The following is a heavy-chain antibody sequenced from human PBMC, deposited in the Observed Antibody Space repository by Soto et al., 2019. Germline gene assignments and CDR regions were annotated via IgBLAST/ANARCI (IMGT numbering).Heavy chain of an antibody. V-gene: IGHV1-69*01. D-gene: IGHD2-2*01. CDR2: IMPMFGAA. CDR1: GGTFRSYA. Sequence: QVQLVQSGAEVKKPGSSVKVSCKASGGTFRSYAISWVRQAPGQGLEWMGAIMPMFGAANYAQKFQGTVTITADESTSTVYMELSSLRSEDTAVYYCASGSIAAASYFDYWGQGTLITVSS. J-gene: IGHJ4*02. CDR3: ASGSIAAASYFDY.